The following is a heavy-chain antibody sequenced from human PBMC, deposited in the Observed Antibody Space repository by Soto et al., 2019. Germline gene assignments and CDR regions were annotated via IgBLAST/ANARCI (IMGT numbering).Heavy chain of an antibody. CDR3: AKGSASSRPYYFDS. Sequence: WGSLRLSCAASGFTFSNYGMSWVRQAPGKGLEWISAISGSSKYTYDADSVKGRFTVSRDHSKNTLFLQMSNLRAEDTALYFCAKGSASSRPYYFDSWGHGTLVTVSS. D-gene: IGHD2-21*01. V-gene: IGHV3-23*01. CDR1: GFTFSNYG. J-gene: IGHJ4*01. CDR2: ISGSSKYT.